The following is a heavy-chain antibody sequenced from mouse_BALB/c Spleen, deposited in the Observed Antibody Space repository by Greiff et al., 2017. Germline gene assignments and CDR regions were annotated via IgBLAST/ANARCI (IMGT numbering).Heavy chain of an antibody. D-gene: IGHD2-10*02. CDR1: DSAVFPIAY. V-gene: IGHV15-2*02. CDR2: ILRSIGRT. Sequence: VKLQESGSELRSPGSSVKLSCKASDSAVFPIAYMCWVRQKPGHGVAWIGVILRSIGRTIYGEKFEDNATTVADTVSNTAYLELNSLTSEDSAIYYWARTYGKGDPWFADWGQGTLVTVSA. J-gene: IGHJ3*01. CDR3: ARTYGKGDPWFAD.